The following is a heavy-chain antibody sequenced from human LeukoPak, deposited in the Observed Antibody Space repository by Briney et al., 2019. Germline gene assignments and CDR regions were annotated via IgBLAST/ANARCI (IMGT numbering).Heavy chain of an antibody. J-gene: IGHJ4*02. CDR1: GFTFSSYD. Sequence: GGSLRLSCAASGFTFSSYDMSWVRQAPGKGLEWVSAISGSGGSTYSADSVKGRFTISRDNSKNSLYLQMNSLRAEDTAVYYCAGEGGKDCSSTSCYGRFDYWGQGTLVTVSS. D-gene: IGHD2-2*01. V-gene: IGHV3-23*01. CDR3: AGEGGKDCSSTSCYGRFDY. CDR2: ISGSGGST.